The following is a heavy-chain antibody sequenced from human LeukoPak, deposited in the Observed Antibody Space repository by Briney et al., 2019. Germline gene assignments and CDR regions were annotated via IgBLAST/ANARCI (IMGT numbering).Heavy chain of an antibody. CDR1: GYSFTTYW. J-gene: IGHJ4*02. CDR3: ASAHSSSPSY. D-gene: IGHD6-6*01. Sequence: GESLKISCKGSGYSFTTYWIAWVRQMPGKGLEWVGIIYPGDSDTRYSPSFQGQVTISADKSISTAYLQMNSLRPDDTAVYYCASAHSSSPSYWGQGTLVTVSS. CDR2: IYPGDSDT. V-gene: IGHV5-51*01.